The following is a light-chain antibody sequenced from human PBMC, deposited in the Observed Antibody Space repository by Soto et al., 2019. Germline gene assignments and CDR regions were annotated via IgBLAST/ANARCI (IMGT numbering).Light chain of an antibody. Sequence: EVVMTQSPDILSVSPGEGATLSCRASQSVSSYLAWYQRKPGQVPRLLIYGASTRATGIPARFSGSGSGTEFTLTISSLQSEDFAVYYCQESYSRFFSFGHGTKVDIK. CDR1: QSVSSY. CDR2: GAS. J-gene: IGKJ3*01. V-gene: IGKV3-15*01. CDR3: QESYSRFFS.